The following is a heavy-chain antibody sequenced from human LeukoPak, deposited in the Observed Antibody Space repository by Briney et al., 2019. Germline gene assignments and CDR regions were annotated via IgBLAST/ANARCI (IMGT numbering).Heavy chain of an antibody. CDR3: VCGNSWFDP. D-gene: IGHD1-26*01. V-gene: IGHV4-59*01. Sequence: SETLSLTCTVSGGSISSYYWSWIRQPPGKGLEWIGCIYYSGSTNYNPSLKSRVTISVDTSKNQFSLKLSSVTAADTAVYYCVCGNSWFDPWGQGTLVTVSS. CDR2: IYYSGST. CDR1: GGSISSYY. J-gene: IGHJ5*02.